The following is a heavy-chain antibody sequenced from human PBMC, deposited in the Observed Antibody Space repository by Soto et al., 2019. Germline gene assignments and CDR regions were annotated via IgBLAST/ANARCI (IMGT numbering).Heavy chain of an antibody. D-gene: IGHD6-19*01. CDR3: ASLKVEGWYSDY. CDR2: INHSGST. Sequence: SETLSLTCAVYGGSFSGYYWSWIRQPPGKGLEWIGEINHSGSTNYNPSLKSRVTISVDTSKNQFSLKLSSVTAADTAVYYCASLKVEGWYSDYWGQGTLVTVSS. J-gene: IGHJ4*02. CDR1: GGSFSGYY. V-gene: IGHV4-34*01.